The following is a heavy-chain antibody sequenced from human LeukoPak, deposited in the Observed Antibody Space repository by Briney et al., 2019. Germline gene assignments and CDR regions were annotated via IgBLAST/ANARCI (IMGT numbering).Heavy chain of an antibody. J-gene: IGHJ1*01. CDR3: ASTEGYCSGGTCYSMEYFRH. V-gene: IGHV4-59*01. D-gene: IGHD2-15*01. CDR2: TFHNGNS. Sequence: PSETLSPTCTVSGGSISSFYWSWIRQAPGKGLEWIGHTFHNGNSNYNPSLKTRVTLSLDTSKNQFSLKLNSVTAADTAVYYCASTEGYCSGGTCYSMEYFRHWGQGTQVAVSS. CDR1: GGSISSFY.